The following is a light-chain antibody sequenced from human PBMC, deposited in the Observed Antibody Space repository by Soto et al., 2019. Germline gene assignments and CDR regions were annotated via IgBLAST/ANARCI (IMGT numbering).Light chain of an antibody. J-gene: IGLJ2*01. CDR2: EVS. V-gene: IGLV2-8*01. Sequence: QSALTQPPSASGSPGQSVTISCTGTRSDVGGYNYVSWYQQHPGKAPKLIIYEVSKRPSGVPLRFSGSKSGNTASLTVSGLQADDEAEYYCSSNGGSNAFVIFGGGTKLTVL. CDR3: SSNGGSNAFVI. CDR1: RSDVGGYNY.